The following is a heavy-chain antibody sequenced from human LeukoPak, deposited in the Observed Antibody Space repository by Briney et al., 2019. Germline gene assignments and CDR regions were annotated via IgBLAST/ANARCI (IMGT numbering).Heavy chain of an antibody. V-gene: IGHV3-53*01. CDR3: ARESGYSYGLAGFFDY. D-gene: IGHD5-18*01. CDR2: IYSDGRI. J-gene: IGHJ4*02. CDR1: GFTVSSNY. Sequence: GGSLRLSCGASGFTVSSNYMSWVRQAPGKGLEWVSVIYSDGRIHYADSVKGRFTISRDDSKNTLYLQMNSLRAEDTAVYYCARESGYSYGLAGFFDYGRQGTLVTVSS.